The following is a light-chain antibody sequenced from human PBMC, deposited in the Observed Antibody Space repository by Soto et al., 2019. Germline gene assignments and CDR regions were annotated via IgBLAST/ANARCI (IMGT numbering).Light chain of an antibody. CDR3: QQYNSFWT. J-gene: IGKJ1*01. Sequence: DIQMTQAPSTLSASVGDRVTITCRASQSISSWLAWYQQKPGKAPRLLIYDASYLERGVPSRFSGSGSGTEFPLTISDLQPDDLATYYCQQYNSFWTFGQGTKVDI. V-gene: IGKV1-5*01. CDR1: QSISSW. CDR2: DAS.